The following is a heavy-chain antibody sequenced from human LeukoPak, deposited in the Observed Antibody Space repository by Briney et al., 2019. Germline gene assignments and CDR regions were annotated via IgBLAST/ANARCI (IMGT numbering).Heavy chain of an antibody. CDR1: GFTFTSYS. V-gene: IGHV3-74*01. CDR2: INSDGSST. J-gene: IGHJ4*02. D-gene: IGHD5-24*01. Sequence: PGGSLRLSCAASGFTFTSYSMNWVRQAPGKGLVWVSRINSDGSSTSYADSVKGRFTISRDNAKNTLYLQMNSLRAEDTAVYYCASKRWLQSSFDYWGQGTLVTVSS. CDR3: ASKRWLQSSFDY.